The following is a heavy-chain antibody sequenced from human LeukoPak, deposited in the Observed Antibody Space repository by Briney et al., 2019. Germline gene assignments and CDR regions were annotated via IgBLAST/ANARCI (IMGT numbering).Heavy chain of an antibody. J-gene: IGHJ4*02. V-gene: IGHV4-59*10. CDR3: ATYSGEGNDY. Sequence: SETLSLTCAVSGGSIRSYFWCWRRQPAGKRVNWIGRIDTSGNTNDNPSLKRPVYMSVDTSKNQFSLKMTSVTAADTAVYYCATYSGEGNDYWGQGTLVTVSS. CDR2: IDTSGNT. CDR1: GGSIRSYF. D-gene: IGHD2-15*01.